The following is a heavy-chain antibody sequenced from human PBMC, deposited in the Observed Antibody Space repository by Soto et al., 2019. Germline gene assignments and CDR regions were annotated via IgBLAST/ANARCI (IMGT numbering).Heavy chain of an antibody. Sequence: QVQLQESGPGLVKPSQTLSLTCTVSGGSISSGGYYWSWIRQHPGKGLEWIGYIYYSGSTYYNPSLKSRVTISVDTSTNQFTLKLSSVTAADTAVYYCARVHPRVLRGAYYFDYWGQGTLVTVSS. V-gene: IGHV4-31*03. CDR1: GGSISSGGYY. CDR3: ARVHPRVLRGAYYFDY. D-gene: IGHD3-10*01. J-gene: IGHJ4*02. CDR2: IYYSGST.